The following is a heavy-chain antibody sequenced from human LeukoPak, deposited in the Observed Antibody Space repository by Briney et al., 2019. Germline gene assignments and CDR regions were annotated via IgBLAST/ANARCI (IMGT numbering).Heavy chain of an antibody. CDR3: ARDLAPGLGYCSSTSCSTRGYPHHYYYYYGMDV. CDR1: GDSVSSNSAA. V-gene: IGHV6-1*01. D-gene: IGHD2-2*01. CDR2: TYYRSKWYN. J-gene: IGHJ6*02. Sequence: SQTLSLTCAISGDSVSSNSAAWNWIRQSPSRGLEWLGRTYYRSKWYNDYAVSVKSRITINPDTSKNQFSLQLNSVTPEDTAVYYCARDLAPGLGYCSSTSCSTRGYPHHYYYYYGMDVWGQGTTVIVSS.